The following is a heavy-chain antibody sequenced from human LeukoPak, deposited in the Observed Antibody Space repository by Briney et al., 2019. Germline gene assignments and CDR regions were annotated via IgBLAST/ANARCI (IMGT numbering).Heavy chain of an antibody. CDR2: INPNSGGT. Sequence: ASVKVSCKASGYTFTGYYMHWVRQAPGQGLEWMGWINPNSGGTNYAQKFQGRVTMTRDTSISTAYMELSRLRSDDTAVYYCARDKTPLRYYYDSSGYLLDYWGQGTLVTVSS. D-gene: IGHD3-22*01. CDR3: ARDKTPLRYYYDSSGYLLDY. J-gene: IGHJ4*02. V-gene: IGHV1-2*02. CDR1: GYTFTGYY.